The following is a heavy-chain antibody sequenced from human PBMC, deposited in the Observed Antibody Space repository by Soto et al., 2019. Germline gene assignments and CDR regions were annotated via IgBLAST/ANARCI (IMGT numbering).Heavy chain of an antibody. Sequence: QVQLQQWGAGLLRPSETLSLTCAVYGGSFRDFYWSWLRQTPEEGLEWIVEINHSGDTKYNPSLESRVTISVDTSKNQFSLKVNFVTPADTAVYYCARTGGMDVWGPGATVTISS. CDR1: GGSFRDFY. J-gene: IGHJ6*02. CDR2: INHSGDT. V-gene: IGHV4-34*01. CDR3: ARTGGMDV.